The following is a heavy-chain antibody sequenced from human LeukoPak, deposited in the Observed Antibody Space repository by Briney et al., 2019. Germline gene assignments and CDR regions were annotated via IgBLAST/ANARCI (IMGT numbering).Heavy chain of an antibody. Sequence: PGGSLRLSCAASGFTFSSYAMHWVRQAPGKGLEWVTFIRYDGSNKYYAGSVKGRFTISRDNSKNTLYLQMNSLRAEDTAVYYCAKGSKEVLFTRDHYMDVWGKGTTVTISS. D-gene: IGHD3-3*01. CDR3: AKGSKEVLFTRDHYMDV. V-gene: IGHV3-30*02. CDR1: GFTFSSYA. CDR2: IRYDGSNK. J-gene: IGHJ6*03.